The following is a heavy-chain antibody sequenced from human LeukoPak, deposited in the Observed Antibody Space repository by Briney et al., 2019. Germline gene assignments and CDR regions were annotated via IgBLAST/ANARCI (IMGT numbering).Heavy chain of an antibody. J-gene: IGHJ3*02. Sequence: GESLKISCQGSGYSFTTSWIGWVRPMPGKGLEWMGIIYPGDSDTRYSPSFEGQVTISADKSISTAYLQWNSLKASDTAMYYCARKPGRAFDIWGQGTMVTVSS. CDR2: IYPGDSDT. CDR3: ARKPGRAFDI. CDR1: GYSFTTSW. V-gene: IGHV5-51*01. D-gene: IGHD2-15*01.